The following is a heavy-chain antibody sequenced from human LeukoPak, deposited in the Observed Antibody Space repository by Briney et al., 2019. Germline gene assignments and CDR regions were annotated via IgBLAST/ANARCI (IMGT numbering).Heavy chain of an antibody. CDR3: ARGHRLWFGELLRPFDY. CDR1: GGSISSGGYY. Sequence: SETLSLTCTVSGGSISSGGYYWSWIRQHPGKGLEWIGYIYYSGSTYYNPSLKSRVTISVDTSKNQFSLKLSSVTAADTAVYYCARGHRLWFGELLRPFDYWGQGTLVTVSS. CDR2: IYYSGST. J-gene: IGHJ4*02. V-gene: IGHV4-31*03. D-gene: IGHD3-10*01.